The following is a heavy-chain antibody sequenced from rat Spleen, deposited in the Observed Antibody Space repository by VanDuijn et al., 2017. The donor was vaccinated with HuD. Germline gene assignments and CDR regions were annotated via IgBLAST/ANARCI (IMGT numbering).Heavy chain of an antibody. V-gene: IGHV5-7*01. Sequence: EVQLVESGGGLVQPGRSLKLSCAASGFTFSDHFMAWVRQAPTKGLEWVATISYGDSSGHSSTYYRDSVKGGFTISRDNAKSTLSRQMDSLRSEDTATYYCARRHYGYTDYFAYWGQAVMVTVSS. J-gene: IGHJ2*01. CDR3: ARRHYGYTDYFAY. D-gene: IGHD1-9*01. CDR1: GFTFSDHF. CDR2: ISYGDSSGHSST.